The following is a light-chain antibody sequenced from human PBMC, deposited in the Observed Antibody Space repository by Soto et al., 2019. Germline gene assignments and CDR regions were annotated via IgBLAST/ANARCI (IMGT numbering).Light chain of an antibody. CDR1: KLGDKY. CDR2: QDS. Sequence: SYELTQPPSVAVSPGQTASITCSGDKLGDKYACWYQQKPCQSPVLAIYQDSKRPSGIPERFSGSNAGNTATLTISGTQAIDEADYYCQAWDSSTGVFAAGTKLTVL. J-gene: IGLJ2*01. CDR3: QAWDSSTGV. V-gene: IGLV3-1*01.